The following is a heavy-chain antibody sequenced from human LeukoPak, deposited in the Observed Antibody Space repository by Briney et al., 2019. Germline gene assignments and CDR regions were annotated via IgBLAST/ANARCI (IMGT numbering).Heavy chain of an antibody. D-gene: IGHD6-13*01. CDR2: IYTSGST. V-gene: IGHV4-61*02. CDR1: GGSISSGSYY. CDR3: ARAHSSSWYGFDY. J-gene: IGHJ4*02. Sequence: PSETLSLTCTVSGGSISSGSYYWSWIRQPAGKGLEWIGRIYTSGSTNYNPSLKSRVTISVDTSKNQFSLKLSSVTAADTAVYYCARAHSSSWYGFDYWGQGTLVTVSS.